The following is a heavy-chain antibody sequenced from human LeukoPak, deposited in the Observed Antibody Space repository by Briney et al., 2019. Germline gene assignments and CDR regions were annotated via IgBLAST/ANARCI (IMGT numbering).Heavy chain of an antibody. CDR3: ARGRQNDY. Sequence: SETLSLTCAVSGGSFSGYYWSWVHQPPGKGLEWIGEINHSGSTNYNPSLKSRVTISVDTSKNQFSLKLSSVTAADTAVYYCARGRQNDYWGQGTLVTVSS. J-gene: IGHJ4*02. V-gene: IGHV4-34*01. CDR1: GGSFSGYY. CDR2: INHSGST.